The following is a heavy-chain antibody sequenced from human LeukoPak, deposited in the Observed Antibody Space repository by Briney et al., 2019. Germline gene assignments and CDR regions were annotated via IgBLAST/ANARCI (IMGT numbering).Heavy chain of an antibody. CDR2: INSDGTRI. Sequence: GGSLRLSCAASGFTFSIYSMNWVRQAPGKGLVWVSRINSDGTRISYADSVKGRFTISRDNAKNTLYLQMNSLRAEDTAVYYCSRGEVGVVDNWGQGTLVTVSS. J-gene: IGHJ4*02. CDR3: SRGEVGVVDN. CDR1: GFTFSIYS. D-gene: IGHD2-21*01. V-gene: IGHV3-74*01.